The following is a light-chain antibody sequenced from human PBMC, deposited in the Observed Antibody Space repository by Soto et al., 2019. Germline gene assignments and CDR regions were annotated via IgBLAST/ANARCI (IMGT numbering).Light chain of an antibody. J-gene: IGKJ4*01. CDR2: DVS. Sequence: EVVLTQSPATLSSSPGESVTLSCRASQSINTYLAWYQQKPGQAPRLLIYDVSYSAAGIPSRFSGSGSGTDFTLNITSLETAEFASYHGQQRSNRPLNFCGGTKVEI. CDR3: QQRSNRPLN. V-gene: IGKV3-11*01. CDR1: QSINTY.